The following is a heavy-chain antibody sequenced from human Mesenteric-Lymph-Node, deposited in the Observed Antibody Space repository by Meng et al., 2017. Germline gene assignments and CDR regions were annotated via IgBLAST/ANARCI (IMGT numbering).Heavy chain of an antibody. CDR3: ARSYAPYYFDY. CDR2: TNHSGST. J-gene: IGHJ4*02. D-gene: IGHD1-26*01. CDR1: GGSFSGYY. V-gene: IGHV4-34*01. Sequence: SETLSLTCAVNGGSFSGYYWSWIRQLPGKGLGWIGETNHSGSTNYNPSLKRRVTISVDTSKNQFFLKLSSVTAADTAVYYCARSYAPYYFDYWGQGTLVTVSS.